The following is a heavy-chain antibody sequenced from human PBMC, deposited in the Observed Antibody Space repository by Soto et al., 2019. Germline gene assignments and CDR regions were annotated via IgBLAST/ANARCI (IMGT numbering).Heavy chain of an antibody. J-gene: IGHJ4*02. D-gene: IGHD3-3*01. CDR2: ISYDGSNK. Sequence: PGGSLRLSCAASGFTFSSYGMHWVRQAPGKGLEWVAVISYDGSNKYYADSVKGRFTISRDNSKNTLYLQMNSLRAEDTAVYYCAKTRSDFWSDELYYFDYWGQGTLVTVSS. CDR3: AKTRSDFWSDELYYFDY. CDR1: GFTFSSYG. V-gene: IGHV3-30*18.